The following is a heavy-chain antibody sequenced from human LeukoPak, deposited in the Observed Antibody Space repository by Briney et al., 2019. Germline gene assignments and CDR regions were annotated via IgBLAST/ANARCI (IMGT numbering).Heavy chain of an antibody. Sequence: ASVKVSCKASGYTFTGYYMHWVRQAPGQGLEWMGWINPNSGGTNYAQKFQSRVTMTRDTSISTAYMELSKLRADDTAIYYCAREGGGDGGSYQQPDFDYWGQGTLVTVSS. CDR2: INPNSGGT. CDR3: AREGGGDGGSYQQPDFDY. D-gene: IGHD1-26*01. J-gene: IGHJ4*02. CDR1: GYTFTGYY. V-gene: IGHV1-2*02.